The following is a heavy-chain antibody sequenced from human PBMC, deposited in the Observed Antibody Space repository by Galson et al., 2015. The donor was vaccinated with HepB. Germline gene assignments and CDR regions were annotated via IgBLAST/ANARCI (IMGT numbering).Heavy chain of an antibody. D-gene: IGHD1-26*01. CDR2: IIPIFGTA. J-gene: IGHJ4*02. Sequence: SVKVSCKASGGTFSSYAISWVRQAPGQGLEWMGGIIPIFGTANYAQKFQGRVTITADESTGTAYMELSSLRSEDTAVYYCARLVGATYYFDYWGQGTLVIVSS. V-gene: IGHV1-69*13. CDR3: ARLVGATYYFDY. CDR1: GGTFSSYA.